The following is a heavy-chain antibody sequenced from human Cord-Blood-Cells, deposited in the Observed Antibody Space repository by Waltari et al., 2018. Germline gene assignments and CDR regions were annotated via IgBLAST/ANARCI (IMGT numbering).Heavy chain of an antibody. CDR2: INPNSGGT. CDR1: GYTSPGYY. D-gene: IGHD3-22*01. J-gene: IGHJ4*02. CDR3: ARDLDYYDSSGYVDY. Sequence: QVQLVQSGAEVKKPGASVKVSCKASGYTSPGYYMHWVRQATGQGLEWMGRINPNSGGTNYAQKFQGRVTMTRDTSISTAYMELSRLRSDDTAVYYCARDLDYYDSSGYVDYWGQGTLVTVSS. V-gene: IGHV1-2*06.